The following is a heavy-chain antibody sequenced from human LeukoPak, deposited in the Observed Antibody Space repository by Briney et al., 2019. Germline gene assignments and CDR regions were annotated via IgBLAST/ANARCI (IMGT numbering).Heavy chain of an antibody. Sequence: ASVKVSCKASGYTFTGYYMHWVRQAPGQGLEWMGWINPNSGGTNYAQKFQGRVTMTRDTSISTAYMELSRLRSDDTAVYYCARDQPTYYYDSIGSLPLWGQGTLVTVSS. V-gene: IGHV1-2*02. CDR3: ARDQPTYYYDSIGSLPL. CDR2: INPNSGGT. J-gene: IGHJ4*02. CDR1: GYTFTGYY. D-gene: IGHD3-22*01.